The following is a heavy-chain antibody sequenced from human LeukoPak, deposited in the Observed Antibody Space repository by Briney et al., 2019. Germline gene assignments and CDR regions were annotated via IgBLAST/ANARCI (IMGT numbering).Heavy chain of an antibody. CDR1: GGTFSSYA. CDR3: ARDSGYSSSWYGGYYGMDV. J-gene: IGHJ6*04. CDR2: IIPIFGTA. V-gene: IGHV1-69*13. Sequence: ASVKVSCKASGGTFSSYAISWVRRAPGQGLEWMGGIIPIFGTANYAQKFQGRVTVTADESTSTAYMELSSLRSEDTAVYYCARDSGYSSSWYGGYYGMDVWGKGTTVTVSS. D-gene: IGHD6-13*01.